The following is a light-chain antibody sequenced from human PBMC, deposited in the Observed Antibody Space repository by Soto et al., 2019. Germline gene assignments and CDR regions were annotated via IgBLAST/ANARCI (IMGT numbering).Light chain of an antibody. CDR1: QRISGW. CDR3: QHYNSYSEA. J-gene: IGKJ1*01. Sequence: IHMTHSPSTLSASLWYTFTITFRASQRISGWLAWHQQKPGKAPKLLIYDVSALKRGVPPRFSGSGSGTEFTLTISSLQPDDFATYYCQHYNSYSEAFGQGTKVDIK. V-gene: IGKV1-5*01. CDR2: DVS.